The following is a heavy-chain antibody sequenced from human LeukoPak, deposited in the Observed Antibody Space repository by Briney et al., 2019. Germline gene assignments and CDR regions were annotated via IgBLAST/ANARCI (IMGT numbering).Heavy chain of an antibody. D-gene: IGHD3-3*01. J-gene: IGHJ5*02. CDR3: ARGRVTIFGVVIKRSYNWFDP. CDR1: GGSFSGYY. Sequence: PETLSLTCAVYGGSFSGYYWSWIRQPPGKGLEWVGEINHRGGTNYNPSLKSRVPISVDTSKNQFSLKLSSVTAADTAVYYCARGRVTIFGVVIKRSYNWFDPWGQGTLVTVSS. CDR2: INHRGGT. V-gene: IGHV4-34*01.